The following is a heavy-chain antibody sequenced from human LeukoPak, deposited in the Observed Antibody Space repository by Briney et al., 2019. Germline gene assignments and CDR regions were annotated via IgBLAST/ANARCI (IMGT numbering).Heavy chain of an antibody. V-gene: IGHV3-23*01. D-gene: IGHD1-26*01. J-gene: IGHJ6*03. CDR2: ISGSGGNT. Sequence: GGSLRLSCAASGFTFRNYGMSWVRQAPGKGLEWVSGISGSGGNTYYADSVKGRFTISRDNSKNTLYLQMNSLRVEDTAVYYCAKGYGWEASYYYYYMDVWGKGTTVTISS. CDR1: GFTFRNYG. CDR3: AKGYGWEASYYYYYMDV.